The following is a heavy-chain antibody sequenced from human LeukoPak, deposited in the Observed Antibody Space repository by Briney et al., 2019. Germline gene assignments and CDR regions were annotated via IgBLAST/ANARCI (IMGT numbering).Heavy chain of an antibody. J-gene: IGHJ4*02. D-gene: IGHD3-3*01. V-gene: IGHV3-23*01. CDR3: AKFRSPQLRILEWLFSN. CDR1: GFTFSIYA. CDR2: VSASGNST. Sequence: GGSLRLSCAASGFTFSIYAMSWVRQAPGKGLEWVSAVSASGNSTYYADSVKGRFTISRDNSKNTLYLQLNSLRAEDTAVYYCAKFRSPQLRILEWLFSNWGQGTLVTVSS.